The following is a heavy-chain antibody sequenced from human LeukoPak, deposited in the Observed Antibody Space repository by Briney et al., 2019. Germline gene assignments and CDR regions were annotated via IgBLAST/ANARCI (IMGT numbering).Heavy chain of an antibody. D-gene: IGHD2-2*01. CDR3: AKGGYCSSTSCYPADAFDI. CDR2: IKGDGSEK. Sequence: GGSLRLSCAASGFTFSSYWMSWVRLAPGKGLEWVANIKGDGSEKWYADSVKGRFTISRDNAQNSVHLQMNSLRAEDTAVYYCAKGGYCSSTSCYPADAFDIWGQGTMVTVSS. J-gene: IGHJ3*02. CDR1: GFTFSSYW. V-gene: IGHV3-7*03.